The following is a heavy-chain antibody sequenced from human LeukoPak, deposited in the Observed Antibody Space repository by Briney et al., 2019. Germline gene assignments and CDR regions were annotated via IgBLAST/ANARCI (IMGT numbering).Heavy chain of an antibody. CDR2: IYYSGST. V-gene: IGHV4-31*03. D-gene: IGHD2-2*01. Sequence: SETLSLTCTVSGGSISSGGYYWSWIRQHPGKGLEWIGYIYYSGSTYYNPSLKSRVTISVDTSKNQLSLKLSSVTAADTAVYYRARGGSYCSSTSCLERYFDYWGQGTLVTVSS. CDR1: GGSISSGGYY. CDR3: ARGGSYCSSTSCLERYFDY. J-gene: IGHJ4*02.